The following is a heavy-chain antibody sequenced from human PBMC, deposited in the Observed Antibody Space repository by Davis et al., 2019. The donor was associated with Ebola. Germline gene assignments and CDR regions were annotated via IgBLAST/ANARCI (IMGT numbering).Heavy chain of an antibody. D-gene: IGHD2-15*01. CDR1: GYNFTRFG. V-gene: IGHV1-8*01. CDR2: IDPKSGNT. CDR3: TRGLRYSY. J-gene: IGHJ4*02. Sequence: ASVKVSCKASGYNFTRFGISWVRQATGQGLEWMGWIDPKSGNTGYAQKFQGRVTLTRDTSISTAYMELSSLTSEDTAVYYCTRGLRYSYWGQGTLVTVSS.